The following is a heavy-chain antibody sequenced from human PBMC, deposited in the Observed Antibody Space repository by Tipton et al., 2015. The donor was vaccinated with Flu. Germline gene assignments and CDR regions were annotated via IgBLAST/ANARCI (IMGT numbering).Heavy chain of an antibody. CDR1: GGSISSYY. J-gene: IGHJ4*02. Sequence: PGLVKPSETLSLTCSVSGGSISSYYWSWIRQSRGKGLEWIGYISYSGSTNYNPSLKSRVTISVDTSKNQFSLKLSSVTAADTAVYYCARLSSNWYHQLDNWGQGTLVTVSS. CDR2: ISYSGST. CDR3: ARLSSNWYHQLDN. V-gene: IGHV4-59*01. D-gene: IGHD6-13*01.